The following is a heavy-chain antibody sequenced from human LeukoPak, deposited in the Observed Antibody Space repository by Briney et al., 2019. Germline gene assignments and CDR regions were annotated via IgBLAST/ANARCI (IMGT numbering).Heavy chain of an antibody. D-gene: IGHD5-18*01. CDR3: IYGYTLDF. J-gene: IGHJ4*02. CDR1: GFTVNNNY. Sequence: PGGSLRLSRAASGFTVNNNYRKGVRQAPGKGLEWVSVIYSGGSTNFADSVKGRFTISRDNSKNTLYLQMNSLRAEDTAMYYCIYGYTLDFWGQGTLVTVSS. V-gene: IGHV3-53*01. CDR2: IYSGGST.